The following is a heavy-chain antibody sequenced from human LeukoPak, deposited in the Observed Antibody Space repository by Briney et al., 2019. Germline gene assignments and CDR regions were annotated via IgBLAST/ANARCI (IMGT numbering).Heavy chain of an antibody. J-gene: IGHJ4*02. CDR2: LNPNTGVT. V-gene: IGHV1-2*02. D-gene: IGHD4-17*01. Sequence: ASVKVSCRSSGYTFTGYYMHWVRQAPGQGLEWMGWLNPNTGVTNYAPMFEGRVSITRDMSINTAYLDLNRLRSDDTAIYYCARDPYGDYGGAGVDYWGQGTLVTVST. CDR3: ARDPYGDYGGAGVDY. CDR1: GYTFTGYY.